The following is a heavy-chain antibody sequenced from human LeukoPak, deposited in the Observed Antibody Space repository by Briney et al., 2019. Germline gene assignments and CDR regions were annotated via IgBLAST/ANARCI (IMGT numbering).Heavy chain of an antibody. D-gene: IGHD3-3*01. J-gene: IGHJ4*02. Sequence: PGGSLRLSCAASGFTFSSYWMSWVRQAPGKGLEWLANIKQDGSEKYYVDSVKGRFTISRDNAKNSLYLQMNSLRAEDTAVYYCARDTFWSGYLSGLWWAQGTLVTVSS. CDR1: GFTFSSYW. CDR3: ARDTFWSGYLSGLW. V-gene: IGHV3-7*01. CDR2: IKQDGSEK.